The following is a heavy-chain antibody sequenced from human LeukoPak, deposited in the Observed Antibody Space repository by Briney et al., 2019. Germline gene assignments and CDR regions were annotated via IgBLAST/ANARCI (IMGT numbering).Heavy chain of an antibody. V-gene: IGHV3-30*18. D-gene: IGHD5-18*01. CDR1: GFTFSSYG. CDR3: AKGAGRIQLWFSSEYFQH. J-gene: IGHJ1*01. Sequence: GGSLRLSCAASGFTFSSYGMHWVRQAPGKGLEWVAVISYDGSNKYYADSVKGRFTISRDNSKNTLYLQMNSLRAEDTAVYYCAKGAGRIQLWFSSEYFQHWGQGTLVTVSS. CDR2: ISYDGSNK.